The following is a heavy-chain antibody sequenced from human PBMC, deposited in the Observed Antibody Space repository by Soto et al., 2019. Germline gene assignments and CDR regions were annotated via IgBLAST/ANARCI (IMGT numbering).Heavy chain of an antibody. J-gene: IGHJ4*02. D-gene: IGHD6-19*01. CDR2: FTSGGST. CDR1: GFIFSNYA. CDR3: ARTDKYNSQSSGWANQFDW. Sequence: EVQLLESGGDLVQPGGSLRLSCAASGFIFSNYAMTWVRQAPGKGPEWVSTFTSGGSTYYRDTVKGRFTISRDNSKNTLYLQMNSLRAEDTAVYYCARTDKYNSQSSGWANQFDWWGQGTVVTVSS. V-gene: IGHV3-23*01.